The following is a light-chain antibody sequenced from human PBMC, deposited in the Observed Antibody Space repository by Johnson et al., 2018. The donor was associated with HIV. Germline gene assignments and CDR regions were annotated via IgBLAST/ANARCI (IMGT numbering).Light chain of an antibody. CDR3: GTWDNSLNVYV. Sequence: SALTQPPSVSAAPGQKVTISCSGSNSNIGNNYVSWYQQLPHTAPKLLISDNDKRPSGIPDRFSGSKSGASATLDITGLPTGDEADYYCGTWDNSLNVYVFGTGTKVTVL. V-gene: IGLV1-51*01. CDR2: DND. J-gene: IGLJ1*01. CDR1: NSNIGNNY.